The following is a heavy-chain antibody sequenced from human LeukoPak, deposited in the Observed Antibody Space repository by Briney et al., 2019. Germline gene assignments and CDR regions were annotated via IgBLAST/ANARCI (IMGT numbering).Heavy chain of an antibody. J-gene: IGHJ5*02. D-gene: IGHD2-2*02. CDR2: ISSSGSTI. CDR3: AREIGVVVPAAISWFDP. CDR1: GFTFSSYE. Sequence: PGGSLRLSCAASGFTFSSYEMYWVRQAPGKGLEWVSYISSSGSTIYYADSVKGRFTISRDNAKNSLYLQMNSLRAEDTAVYYCAREIGVVVPAAISWFDPWGQGTLVTVSS. V-gene: IGHV3-48*03.